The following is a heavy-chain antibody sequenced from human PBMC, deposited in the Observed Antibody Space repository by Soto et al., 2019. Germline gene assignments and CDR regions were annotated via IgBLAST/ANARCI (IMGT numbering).Heavy chain of an antibody. D-gene: IGHD1-26*01. Sequence: GSLRLSCAASGFTVSSNYMSWVRQAPGKGLEWVAVIYSGGSTYYADSVKGRFTISRDNSKNTLYLQMNSLRAEDTAVFYCARDTHSESLRYFDYWGQGTLGTVSS. CDR1: GFTVSSNY. CDR3: ARDTHSESLRYFDY. J-gene: IGHJ4*02. CDR2: IYSGGST. V-gene: IGHV3-53*01.